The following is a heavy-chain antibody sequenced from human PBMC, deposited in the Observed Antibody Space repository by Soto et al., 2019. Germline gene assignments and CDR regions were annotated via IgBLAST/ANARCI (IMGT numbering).Heavy chain of an antibody. J-gene: IGHJ4*02. CDR3: GPGLSTGPR. CDR2: IKSEADGGTT. CDR1: GFPFTDAY. Sequence: AGGSLRLSCAASGFPFTDAYMNWVRQPPGKGLEWVGRIKSEADGGTTDYAAPVKGRFTISRDDSKKTLFLQMNSLQIEDTGLYYCGPGLSTGPRWGQGTPVTVSS. V-gene: IGHV3-15*07.